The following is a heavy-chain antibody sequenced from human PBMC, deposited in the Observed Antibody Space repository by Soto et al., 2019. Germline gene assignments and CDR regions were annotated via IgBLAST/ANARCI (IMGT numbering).Heavy chain of an antibody. J-gene: IGHJ3*02. D-gene: IGHD3-3*01. Sequence: ASVKVSCKASGYTFTSYDINWVRQATGQGLEWMGWMNPNSGNTGYAQKFQGRVTMTRNTSISTAYMELSSLRSEDTAVYYCARTYDFWSGYSSPPDDAFDIWGQGTMVTVSS. CDR3: ARTYDFWSGYSSPPDDAFDI. CDR1: GYTFTSYD. CDR2: MNPNSGNT. V-gene: IGHV1-8*01.